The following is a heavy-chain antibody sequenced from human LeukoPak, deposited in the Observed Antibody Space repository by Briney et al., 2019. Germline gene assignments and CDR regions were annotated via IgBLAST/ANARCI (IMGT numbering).Heavy chain of an antibody. D-gene: IGHD3-9*01. CDR2: IDYDSSHI. CDR1: GVTFSTSA. Sequence: PGRSLRLSCAASGVTFSTSAMNWVRQVAGKGQEWVSSIDYDSSHIYYAASVRGRFTISRDNARDSVNLQMDSLRVEDTAVYYCTRDPLRYLRVGHYDYWGQGTLVAVSS. V-gene: IGHV3-21*01. CDR3: TRDPLRYLRVGHYDY. J-gene: IGHJ4*02.